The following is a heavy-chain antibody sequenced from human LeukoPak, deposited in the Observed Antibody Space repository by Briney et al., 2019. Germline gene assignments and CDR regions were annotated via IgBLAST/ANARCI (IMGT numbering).Heavy chain of an antibody. J-gene: IGHJ6*02. CDR3: ARDKGSGSYFGHFGMDL. V-gene: IGHV4-61*08. D-gene: IGHD1-26*01. CDR1: GGSIISGGSY. Sequence: SQTLSVICTVSGGSIISGGSYWAWIRQPPGKGVQWIGDMYSNVITKYNPSFRSRVTMSIDTSKSQFSLKLSSVTAADTAVYYCARDKGSGSYFGHFGMDLWGQGTTVTVSS. CDR2: MYSNVIT.